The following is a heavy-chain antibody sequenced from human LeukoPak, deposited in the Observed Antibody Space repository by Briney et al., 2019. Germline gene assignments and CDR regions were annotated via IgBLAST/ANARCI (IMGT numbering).Heavy chain of an antibody. D-gene: IGHD3-22*01. CDR2: IYSGGST. J-gene: IGHJ6*02. CDR3: ARDSLHSYYDSSGYPYYYGMDV. Sequence: GGSLRLSCAASGFTVSSNYMSWVRQAPGKGLEWVSVIYSGGSTYYADSVKGRFTISRHNSKNTLYLQMNSLRAEDTAVYYCARDSLHSYYDSSGYPYYYGMDVWGQGTTVTVSS. V-gene: IGHV3-53*04. CDR1: GFTVSSNY.